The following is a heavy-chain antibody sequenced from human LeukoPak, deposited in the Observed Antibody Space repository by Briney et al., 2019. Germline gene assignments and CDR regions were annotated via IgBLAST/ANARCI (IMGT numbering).Heavy chain of an antibody. D-gene: IGHD3-10*01. V-gene: IGHV1-2*02. CDR1: GYTFTGYY. CDR3: AGTMVRGVRAALNWYFDL. Sequence: GASVKVSCKASGYTFTGYYMHWVRQAPGQGLEWMGWINPNSGGTNYAQKFQGRVTMTRDTSISTAYMELSRLRSDDTAVYYCAGTMVRGVRAALNWYFDLWGCGTLVTVSS. J-gene: IGHJ2*01. CDR2: INPNSGGT.